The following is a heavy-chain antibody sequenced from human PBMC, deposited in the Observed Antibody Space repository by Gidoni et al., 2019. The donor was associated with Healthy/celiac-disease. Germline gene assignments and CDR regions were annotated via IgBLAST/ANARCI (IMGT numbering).Heavy chain of an antibody. CDR1: GGSVSSGSYY. CDR2: IYYSGST. CDR3: ARDYDFWSGYSYGMDV. J-gene: IGHJ6*02. V-gene: IGHV4-61*01. Sequence: QVQLQESGPGLVKPSETLSLTCTVSGGSVSSGSYYWSWIRQPPGKGLEWIGYIYYSGSTNYNPSLKSRVTISVDTSKNQFSLKLSSVTAADTAVYYCARDYDFWSGYSYGMDVWGQGTTVTVSS. D-gene: IGHD3-3*01.